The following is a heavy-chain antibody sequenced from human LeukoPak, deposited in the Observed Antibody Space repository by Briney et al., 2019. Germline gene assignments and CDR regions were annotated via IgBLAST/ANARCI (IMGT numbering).Heavy chain of an antibody. CDR3: ARVSSTYDY. CDR1: GGSSSGYY. Sequence: SETLSLTCAVYGGSSSGYYWSWIRQPPGKGLEWIGEINHSGSTNYNPSLKSRVTISVDTSKNQFSLKLSSVTAADAAVYYCARVSSTYDYWGQGTLVTVSS. CDR2: INHSGST. J-gene: IGHJ4*02. V-gene: IGHV4-34*01. D-gene: IGHD2-2*01.